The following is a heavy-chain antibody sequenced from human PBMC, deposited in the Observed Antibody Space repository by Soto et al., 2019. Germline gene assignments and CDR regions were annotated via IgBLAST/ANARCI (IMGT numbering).Heavy chain of an antibody. CDR3: AKDVYASGSPGAFDV. Sequence: GGSLRLSCAASGFTFSNYVMTWVRRAPGKGLEWVSSISGSGGIPYYADSVKGRFTISRDNSKNTLSLQMNSLRAEDTAVYYCAKDVYASGSPGAFDVWGQGTMVTVSS. J-gene: IGHJ3*01. CDR1: GFTFSNYV. CDR2: ISGSGGIP. V-gene: IGHV3-23*01. D-gene: IGHD6-19*01.